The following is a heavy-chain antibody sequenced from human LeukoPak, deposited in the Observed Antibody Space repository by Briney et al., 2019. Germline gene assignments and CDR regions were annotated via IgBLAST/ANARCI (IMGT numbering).Heavy chain of an antibody. CDR1: GGSISSSSYY. D-gene: IGHD3-22*01. CDR3: ARDFKIYDSSGYYHNWFDP. J-gene: IGHJ5*02. V-gene: IGHV4-39*07. Sequence: PSGTLSPTCAVSGGSISSSSYYWGWIRQPPGKGLEWIGSIYHSGSTYYNPSLKSRVTISVDTSKNQFSLKLSSVTAADTAVYYCARDFKIYDSSGYYHNWFDPWGQGTLVTVSS. CDR2: IYHSGST.